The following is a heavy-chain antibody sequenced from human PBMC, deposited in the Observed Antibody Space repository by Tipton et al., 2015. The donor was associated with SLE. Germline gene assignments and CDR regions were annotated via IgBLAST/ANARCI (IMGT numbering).Heavy chain of an antibody. J-gene: IGHJ5*02. Sequence: QVQLVQSGGGLVQPGGSLRLSCAASGFTFSSYAMHWVRQAPGKGLEWVAVISYDGSNKYYADSVKGRFTISRDNSKNTLYLQMNSLRAEDTAVYYWARDRASVVVVPAAMEGDWFDPWGRGTLVTVSS. CDR3: ARDRASVVVVPAAMEGDWFDP. CDR2: ISYDGSNK. D-gene: IGHD2-2*01. CDR1: GFTFSSYA. V-gene: IGHV3-30*04.